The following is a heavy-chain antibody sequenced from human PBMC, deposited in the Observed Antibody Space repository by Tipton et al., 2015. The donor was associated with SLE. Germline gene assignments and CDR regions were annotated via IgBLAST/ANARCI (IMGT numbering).Heavy chain of an antibody. Sequence: SLRLSCVASGFTFSNYWMSWVRQAPGKGLEWMANIKQDGSAQNYVDSVKGRFTISRDNAENSLYLQINSLRAEDTAVYYCARATVTTASCFDYWGQGTLVTVSS. V-gene: IGHV3-7*01. CDR3: ARATVTTASCFDY. CDR2: IKQDGSAQ. D-gene: IGHD4-17*01. J-gene: IGHJ4*02. CDR1: GFTFSNYW.